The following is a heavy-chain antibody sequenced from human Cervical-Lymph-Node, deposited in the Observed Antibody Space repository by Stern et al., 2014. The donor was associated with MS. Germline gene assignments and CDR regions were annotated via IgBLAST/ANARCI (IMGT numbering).Heavy chain of an antibody. CDR3: AREVAGHRLGMMDV. CDR2: INPGGGSA. Sequence: QLVQSGAEVKTPGASVKLSCKASGYTFISYHMHWVRQAPGQGLEWMCIINPGGGSARYAQKFQGRVTMTRDTSTSTVYMELSSLRSEDTAVYYCAREVAGHRLGMMDVWGQGTSVTVSS. D-gene: IGHD6-19*01. J-gene: IGHJ6*02. V-gene: IGHV1-46*01. CDR1: GYTFISYH.